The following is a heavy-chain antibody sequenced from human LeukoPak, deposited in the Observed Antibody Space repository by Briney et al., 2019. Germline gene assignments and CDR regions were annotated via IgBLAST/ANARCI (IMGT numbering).Heavy chain of an antibody. CDR1: GFTFSNYW. CDR2: IKQDGSQK. CDR3: ASQYQPTLFDAFDI. J-gene: IGHJ3*02. D-gene: IGHD2-2*01. V-gene: IGHV3-7*01. Sequence: GGSLRLSCAASGFTFSNYWMTWVRQAPGEGLEWVANIKQDGSQKYYVDSVTGRFTISRDNAKNSLYLQMNSLRAEDTAVYYCASQYQPTLFDAFDIWGQGTMVTVSS.